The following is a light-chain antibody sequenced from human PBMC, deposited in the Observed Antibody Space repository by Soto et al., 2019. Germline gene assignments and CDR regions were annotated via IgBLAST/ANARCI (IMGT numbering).Light chain of an antibody. CDR1: QSISSY. J-gene: IGKJ2*01. Sequence: DIQMTQSPSSLSASVGDRVTITCRASQSISSYLNWYQQKPGKAPKLLIYAATSLQSGVPSRFSGSASGTDCTLTISSLQPEDFATYYCQQSDSTPPMYTCGQGTKLEIK. CDR2: AAT. V-gene: IGKV1-39*01. CDR3: QQSDSTPPMYT.